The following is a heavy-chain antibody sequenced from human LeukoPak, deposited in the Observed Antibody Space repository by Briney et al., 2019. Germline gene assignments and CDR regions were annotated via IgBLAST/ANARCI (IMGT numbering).Heavy chain of an antibody. Sequence: GESLKISCKGSGYSFTSYWIGWVRQMPGKGLEWMGIIYPGDSDTRYSPSFQGQVTISADKSISTAYLQWSSLKASDTAMYYCARQIYDSSGSRYNWFDPWGQGTLVTVSS. V-gene: IGHV5-51*01. CDR3: ARQIYDSSGSRYNWFDP. CDR2: IYPGDSDT. CDR1: GYSFTSYW. J-gene: IGHJ5*02. D-gene: IGHD3-22*01.